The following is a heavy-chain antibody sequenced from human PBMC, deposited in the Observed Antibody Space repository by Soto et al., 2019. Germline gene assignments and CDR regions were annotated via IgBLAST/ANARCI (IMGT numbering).Heavy chain of an antibody. CDR1: GFTFSSYG. J-gene: IGHJ3*02. V-gene: IGHV3-33*01. CDR3: ARDRRPRGAFDI. Sequence: PGGSLRLSCAASGFTFSSYGMHWVRQAPGKGLEWVAVIWYDGSNKYYADSVKGRFTISRGNSKNTLYLQMNSLRAEDTAVYYCARDRRPRGAFDIWGQGTMVTVSS. CDR2: IWYDGSNK.